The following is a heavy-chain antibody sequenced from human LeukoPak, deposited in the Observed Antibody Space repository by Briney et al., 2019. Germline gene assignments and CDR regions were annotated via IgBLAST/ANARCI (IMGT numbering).Heavy chain of an antibody. D-gene: IGHD3-10*01. V-gene: IGHV1-18*01. CDR2: ISAYNGNT. CDR3: ARHKVHMIRGLILGPGSMDV. J-gene: IGHJ6*03. CDR1: GYTFTSYG. Sequence: EASVKVSCKASGYTFTSYGISWVRQAPGQGLEWMGWISAYNGNTNYAQKLQGRVTMTTDTSTSKAYMELRSLRSDDTAVYYCARHKVHMIRGLILGPGSMDVWGKGTTVTVSS.